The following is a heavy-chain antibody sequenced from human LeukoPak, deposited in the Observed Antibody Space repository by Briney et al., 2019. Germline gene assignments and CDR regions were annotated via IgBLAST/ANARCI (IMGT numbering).Heavy chain of an antibody. CDR3: ARETSESFET. CDR1: GYTFTDNY. V-gene: IGHV1-2*02. Sequence: GASVKVSCKSFGYTFTDNYIQWLRQAPGQGLEWMGWIHPNRGDANYGQKFQGRVTMTRDTSISTAYLELSRLTSDDTAVYYCARETSESFETWGQGTLVTVSS. J-gene: IGHJ5*02. CDR2: IHPNRGDA. D-gene: IGHD1-26*01.